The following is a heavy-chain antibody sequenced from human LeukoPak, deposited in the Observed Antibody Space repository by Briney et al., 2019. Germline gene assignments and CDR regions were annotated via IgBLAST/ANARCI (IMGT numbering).Heavy chain of an antibody. V-gene: IGHV4-34*01. CDR2: INHSGST. J-gene: IGHJ6*04. Sequence: PSETLSLTCAVYGGSFSGYYWSWIRQPPGKGLEWIGEINHSGSTNYNPSLQSRVTISVDTSKNQFSLKLSSVTAADTAVYYCAGRYCSRTSCYFHYYYGMDVWGKGTTVTVSS. D-gene: IGHD2-2*01. CDR1: GGSFSGYY. CDR3: AGRYCSRTSCYFHYYYGMDV.